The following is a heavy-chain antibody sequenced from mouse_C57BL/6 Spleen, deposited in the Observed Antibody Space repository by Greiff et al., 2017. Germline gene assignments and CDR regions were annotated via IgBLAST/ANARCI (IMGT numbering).Heavy chain of an antibody. J-gene: IGHJ2*01. CDR3: ARGSIYFDY. CDR1: GFTFSDYY. CDR2: INYDGSST. Sequence: DVKLVESEGGLVQPGSSMKLSCTASGFTFSDYYMAWVRQVPEKGLEWVANINYDGSSTYYLDSLKSRFIISRDNAKNILYLQMSSLKSEDTATYYCARGSIYFDYWGQGTTLTVSS. V-gene: IGHV5-16*01. D-gene: IGHD1-1*01.